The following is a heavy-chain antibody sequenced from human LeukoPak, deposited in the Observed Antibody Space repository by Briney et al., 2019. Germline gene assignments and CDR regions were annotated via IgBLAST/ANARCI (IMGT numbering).Heavy chain of an antibody. CDR1: GYTFTCSY. V-gene: IGHV1-2*02. CDR2: VNPHSVVT. D-gene: IGHD5-18*01. CDR3: AALWGYGHENFGY. J-gene: IGHJ4*02. Sequence: ASVKVSCKASGYTFTCSYMNWVGQAPGQGDEGMVWVNPHSVVTHYAQKFQGRVTMTRDTSISTAYMEVSRLRSDDTAVYYCAALWGYGHENFGYWGQGTLVTVSS.